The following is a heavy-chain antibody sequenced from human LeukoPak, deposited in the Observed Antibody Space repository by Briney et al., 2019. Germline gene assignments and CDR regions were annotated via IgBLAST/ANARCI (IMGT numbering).Heavy chain of an antibody. CDR3: AKGAAAGHFDY. CDR1: GFTFSSYA. J-gene: IGHJ4*02. D-gene: IGHD6-13*01. Sequence: GGSLRLSCAASGFTFSSYAMHWVRQAPGKGLEWVSGISWNSGSMGYADSVKGRFTISRDNAKNSLYLQMNSLRAEDMALYYCAKGAAAGHFDYWGQGTLVTVSS. CDR2: ISWNSGSM. V-gene: IGHV3-9*03.